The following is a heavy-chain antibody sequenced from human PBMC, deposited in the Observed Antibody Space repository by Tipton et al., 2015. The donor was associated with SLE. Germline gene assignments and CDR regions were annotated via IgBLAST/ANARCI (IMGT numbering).Heavy chain of an antibody. CDR2: LYTSGTT. J-gene: IGHJ4*02. D-gene: IGHD6-19*01. Sequence: TLSLTCTVSGASINSNYWTWIRQPPGKGLEWIGYLYTSGTTKYNPSLKSRVTMAIETSQNQFSLKVISVTAADTAVYYCARGGRSGDRRWTSWGQGSLVTVSS. V-gene: IGHV4-4*08. CDR3: ARGGRSGDRRWTS. CDR1: GASINSNY.